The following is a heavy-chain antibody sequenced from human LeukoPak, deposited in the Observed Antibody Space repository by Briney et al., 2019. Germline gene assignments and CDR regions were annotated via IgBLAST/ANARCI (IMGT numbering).Heavy chain of an antibody. V-gene: IGHV4-59*01. J-gene: IGHJ4*02. Sequence: SETLSLTCTVSGSSISSYYWSWIRQPPGKGLEWIGYIYYSGSTNYNPSFKSRVTISVDTSKNQFSLKLSSVTAADTAVYYCARSKLWSYYFDYWGQGTLVTVSS. CDR1: GSSISSYY. D-gene: IGHD5-18*01. CDR2: IYYSGST. CDR3: ARSKLWSYYFDY.